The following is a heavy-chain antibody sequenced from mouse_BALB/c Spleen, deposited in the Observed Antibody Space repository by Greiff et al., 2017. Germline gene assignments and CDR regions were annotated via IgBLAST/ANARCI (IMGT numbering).Heavy chain of an antibody. Sequence: EVQGVESGGGLVKPGGSLKLSCAASGFTFSSYTMSWVRQTPEKRLEWVATISSGGSYTYYPDSVKGRFTISRDNAKNTLYLQMSSLKSEDTAMYYCTREGSYWYFDVWGAGTTVTVSS. CDR3: TREGSYWYFDV. CDR2: ISSGGSYT. J-gene: IGHJ1*01. CDR1: GFTFSSYT. D-gene: IGHD1-1*01. V-gene: IGHV5-6-4*01.